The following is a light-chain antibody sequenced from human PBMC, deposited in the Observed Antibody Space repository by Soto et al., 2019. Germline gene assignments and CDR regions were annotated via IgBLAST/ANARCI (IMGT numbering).Light chain of an antibody. J-gene: IGLJ2*01. V-gene: IGLV4-60*02. CDR2: LERSGSY. CDR1: SGHSSYI. Sequence: QLVLTQSSSASASLGSSVKLTCTLSSGHSSYIIAWHQQQPGKAPRYLMKLERSGSYNKGSGVPDRFSGSSSGADRYLTISNLQFDDEADYYCETWDSNTRVFGGGTKLTVL. CDR3: ETWDSNTRV.